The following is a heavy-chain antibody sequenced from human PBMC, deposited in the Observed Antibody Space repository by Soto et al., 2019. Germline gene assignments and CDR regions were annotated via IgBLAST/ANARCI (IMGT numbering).Heavy chain of an antibody. CDR1: GFTFSSYG. D-gene: IGHD6-13*01. J-gene: IGHJ6*02. Sequence: QVQLVESGGGVVQPGRSLRLSCAASGFTFSSYGMHWVRQAPGKGLEWVAVIWYDGSNKYYADSVKGRFTISRDNSKIALYRQMNSLRAEDTAVYYCARPTGILPYYYYGMDVWGQGTTVPVSS. V-gene: IGHV3-33*01. CDR2: IWYDGSNK. CDR3: ARPTGILPYYYYGMDV.